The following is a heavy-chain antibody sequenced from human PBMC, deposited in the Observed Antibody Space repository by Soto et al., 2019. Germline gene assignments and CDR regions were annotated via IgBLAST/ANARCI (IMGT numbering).Heavy chain of an antibody. Sequence: ASVKVSCKASGYTFTSYYMHWVRQAPGQGLEWMGIINPSGGSTSYAQKFQGRVTMTRGTSTSTVYMELSSLRSEDTAVYYCARDRTYNYYDSSGYLDYWGQGTLVTVSS. CDR3: ARDRTYNYYDSSGYLDY. CDR2: INPSGGST. CDR1: GYTFTSYY. V-gene: IGHV1-46*01. D-gene: IGHD3-22*01. J-gene: IGHJ4*02.